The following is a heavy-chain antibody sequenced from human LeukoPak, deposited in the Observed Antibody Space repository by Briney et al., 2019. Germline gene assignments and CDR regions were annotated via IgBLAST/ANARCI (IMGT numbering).Heavy chain of an antibody. Sequence: PGGSLRLSCAASGFTFSSYAMSWVRQAPGKGLEWVSAISGSGGSTYYADSVKGRFTISRDNSKNTLYLQMNSLRAEDTAVYYCAKDLRRDGYNAFYYYYGMDVWGQGTTVTVSS. V-gene: IGHV3-23*01. J-gene: IGHJ6*02. D-gene: IGHD5-24*01. CDR2: ISGSGGST. CDR3: AKDLRRDGYNAFYYYYGMDV. CDR1: GFTFSSYA.